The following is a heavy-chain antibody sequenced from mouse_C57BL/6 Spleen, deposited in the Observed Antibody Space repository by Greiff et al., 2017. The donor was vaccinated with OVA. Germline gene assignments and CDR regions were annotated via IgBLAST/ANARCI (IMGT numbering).Heavy chain of an antibody. D-gene: IGHD2-1*01. J-gene: IGHJ3*01. Sequence: VQLQQPGAELVRPGSSVKLSCKASGYTFTSYWMDWVKQRPGQGLEWIGNIYPSDSETHYNQKFKDKATLTVDKSSSTAYMQLSSLTSEDSAVYYCARRGVYYPFAYWGQGTLVTVSA. V-gene: IGHV1-61*01. CDR2: IYPSDSET. CDR1: GYTFTSYW. CDR3: ARRGVYYPFAY.